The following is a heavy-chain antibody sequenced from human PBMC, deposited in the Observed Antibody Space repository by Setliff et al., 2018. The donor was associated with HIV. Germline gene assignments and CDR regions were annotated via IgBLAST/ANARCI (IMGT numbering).Heavy chain of an antibody. CDR2: FFNGSP. V-gene: IGHV4-31*03. D-gene: IGHD3-22*01. CDR1: SGSISDGAYY. J-gene: IGHJ4*02. Sequence: SETLSLTCSVSSGSISDGAYYWTWVRQSPGKDLEFIGYFFNGSPEYNPSLQSRVTISADTSKNQLYLNVISVTGADTAVYYCARGRDHSYYDSSAALYYWGQGILVTVSS. CDR3: ARGRDHSYYDSSAALYY.